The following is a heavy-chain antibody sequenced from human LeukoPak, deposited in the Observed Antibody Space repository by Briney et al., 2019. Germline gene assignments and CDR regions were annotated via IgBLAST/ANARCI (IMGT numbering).Heavy chain of an antibody. Sequence: SGPTLVHPTQPLTLTCTFSGVSLSTSGGGVGWIRQPPEKALEWLALIYWDDDKRYSLSLKSRLTITKDTSKNQVVLTMTNMDPVDTATYYCAHNAGGYNYGYPPYFDYWGQGTLVTVSS. J-gene: IGHJ4*02. CDR2: IYWDDDK. D-gene: IGHD5-18*01. V-gene: IGHV2-5*02. CDR1: GVSLSTSGGG. CDR3: AHNAGGYNYGYPPYFDY.